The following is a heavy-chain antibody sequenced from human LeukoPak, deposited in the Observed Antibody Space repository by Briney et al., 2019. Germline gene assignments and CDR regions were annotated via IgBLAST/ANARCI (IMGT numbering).Heavy chain of an antibody. V-gene: IGHV3-23*01. CDR1: GFIFISYA. D-gene: IGHD6-13*01. CDR2: ISESGGST. Sequence: GSLRISCAASGFIFISYAMSWVRQAPGEGLEWVSGISESGGSTYYADSVKGRFTISRDNSKNTLYLQMNSLRAEDTAVYYCAKDLAAGIAFDLWGQGTMVIVSS. J-gene: IGHJ3*01. CDR3: AKDLAAGIAFDL.